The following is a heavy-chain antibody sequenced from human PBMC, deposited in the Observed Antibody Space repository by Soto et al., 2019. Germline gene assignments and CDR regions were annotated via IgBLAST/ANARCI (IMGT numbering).Heavy chain of an antibody. Sequence: SETLSLTCTVSGDSISSYYWTWIRQPPGKGLEWIAFIYYGGSINYNPSLKSRVTISVDTSKNQFSLKLSSVTAADTAVYYCARGDYLDYWGQGTLVTVSS. CDR1: GDSISSYY. CDR3: ARGDYLDY. J-gene: IGHJ4*02. V-gene: IGHV4-59*12. CDR2: IYYGGSI.